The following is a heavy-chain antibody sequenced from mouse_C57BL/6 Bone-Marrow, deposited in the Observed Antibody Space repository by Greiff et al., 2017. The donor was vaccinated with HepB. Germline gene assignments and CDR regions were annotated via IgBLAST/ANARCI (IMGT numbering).Heavy chain of an antibody. D-gene: IGHD1-1*01. V-gene: IGHV1-50*01. Sequence: QVQLQQPGAELVKPGASVKLSCKASGYTFTSYWMQWVKQRPGQGLEWIGELDPSDSYTNYNHKFKGKATLTVDTSSSTAYMQLSSLTSEDSAVYYCARITTVVAPYYDAMDYWGQGTSVTVSS. CDR2: LDPSDSYT. CDR1: GYTFTSYW. J-gene: IGHJ4*01. CDR3: ARITTVVAPYYDAMDY.